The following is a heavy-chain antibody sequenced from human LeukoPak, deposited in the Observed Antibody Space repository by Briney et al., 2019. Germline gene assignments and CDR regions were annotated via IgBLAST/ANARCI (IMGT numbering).Heavy chain of an antibody. Sequence: SGGSLRLSCAASGFTFSSYAMSWVRQAPGKGLEWVSAISGSGGSTYYADSVKGRFTISRDNSKNTLYLQMNSLRAEDTAVYDCAKGGFGVVIGMIDYWGQGTLVTVSS. CDR3: AKGGFGVVIGMIDY. V-gene: IGHV3-23*01. CDR1: GFTFSSYA. J-gene: IGHJ4*02. CDR2: ISGSGGST. D-gene: IGHD3-3*01.